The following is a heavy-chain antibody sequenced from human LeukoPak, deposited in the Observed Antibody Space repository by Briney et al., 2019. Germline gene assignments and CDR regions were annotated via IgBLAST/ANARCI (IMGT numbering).Heavy chain of an antibody. CDR1: GGTFSSYA. V-gene: IGHV1-69*04. CDR3: ARSSGSYYELRAFDI. CDR2: IIPILGIA. Sequence: SVKVSCKASGGTFSSYAISWVRQAPGQGLEWMGRIIPILGIANYAQKFQGRVTITADKSTSTVYMELSSLRSEDTAVYYCARSSGSYYELRAFDIWGQETMVTVSS. D-gene: IGHD1-26*01. J-gene: IGHJ3*02.